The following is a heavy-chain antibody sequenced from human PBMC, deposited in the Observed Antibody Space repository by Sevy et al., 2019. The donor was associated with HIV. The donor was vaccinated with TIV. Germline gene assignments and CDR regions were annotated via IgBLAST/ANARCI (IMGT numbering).Heavy chain of an antibody. V-gene: IGHV1-69*13. CDR2: IIPIFGTA. CDR1: GGTFSSYA. CDR3: ASRPYYYDSSGYYRIDYYYYYGMDV. D-gene: IGHD3-22*01. J-gene: IGHJ6*02. Sequence: ASVKVSCKASGGTFSSYAMSWVRQAPGQGLEWMGGIIPIFGTANYAQKFQGRVTITADESTSTAYMELSSLRSEDTAVYYCASRPYYYDSSGYYRIDYYYYYGMDVWGQGTTVTVSS.